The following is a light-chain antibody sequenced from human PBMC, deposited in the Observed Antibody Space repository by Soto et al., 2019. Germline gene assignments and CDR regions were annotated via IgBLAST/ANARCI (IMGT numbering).Light chain of an antibody. CDR1: QSFSSW. CDR3: QQYNSYPYT. V-gene: IGKV1-5*03. Sequence: DIQMTQSPSSLSASVGDRVTITCRASQSFSSWLAWYQQKPGRPPKLLIYKASSLESGVPSRFGGRGSGTEFPFTIISLQPDDFATYYCQQYNSYPYTFGQGTKLEIK. CDR2: KAS. J-gene: IGKJ2*01.